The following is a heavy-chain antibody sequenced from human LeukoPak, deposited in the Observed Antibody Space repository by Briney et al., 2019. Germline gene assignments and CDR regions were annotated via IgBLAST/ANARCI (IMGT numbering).Heavy chain of an antibody. Sequence: PGGSLRLSCAASGFSFSSYSMNWVRQAPGKGLEWVSYISSSSSTIYYADSVKGRFTISRDNAKNSLYLQMNSLRAEDTAVYYCARGVDSGYESFQHWGQGTLVTVSS. D-gene: IGHD5-12*01. CDR3: ARGVDSGYESFQH. CDR2: ISSSSSTI. V-gene: IGHV3-48*01. CDR1: GFSFSSYS. J-gene: IGHJ1*01.